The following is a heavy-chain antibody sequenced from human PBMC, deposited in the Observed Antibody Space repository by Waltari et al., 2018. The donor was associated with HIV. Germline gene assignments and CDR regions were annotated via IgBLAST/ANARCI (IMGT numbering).Heavy chain of an antibody. CDR1: GGTFSSYA. CDR3: ARGNSSGYYYGGGLNYGMDV. D-gene: IGHD3-22*01. J-gene: IGHJ6*02. V-gene: IGHV1-69*04. Sequence: QVQLVQSGAEVKKPGSSVKVSCKASGGTFSSYAISWVRQAPGQGLEWMGRIIPILGIANYAQKFQGRVTITADKSTSTAYMELSSLRSEDTAVYYCARGNSSGYYYGGGLNYGMDVWGQGTTVTVSS. CDR2: IIPILGIA.